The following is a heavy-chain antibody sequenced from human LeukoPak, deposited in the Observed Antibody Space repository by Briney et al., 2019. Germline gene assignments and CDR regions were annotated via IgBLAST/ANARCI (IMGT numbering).Heavy chain of an antibody. J-gene: IGHJ5*02. D-gene: IGHD3-10*01. V-gene: IGHV3-30*18. Sequence: PVGSLRLSCAASGFTFSSYGMHWVRQAPGNGLERAAAISYDGSNKYYAYSVKDRLTLTTDNPKHPQYLQMNRLRADDTAVCYCAKDRGPTGFGAATWFDPWGRGTLVTVSS. CDR1: GFTFSSYG. CDR2: ISYDGSNK. CDR3: AKDRGPTGFGAATWFDP.